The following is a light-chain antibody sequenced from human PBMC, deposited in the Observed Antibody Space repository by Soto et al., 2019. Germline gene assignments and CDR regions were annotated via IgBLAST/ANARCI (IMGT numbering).Light chain of an antibody. CDR3: QQYNNWPPMA. J-gene: IGKJ1*01. Sequence: EIVMTQSPATLSVSPGERATLSCRASQSVSSNLAWYQQKPGQAPRLLIYGAYTRATGIPARFSGSGSGTEFTLTISSLQSEVCAVYYCQQYNNWPPMAFGQGTKVEIK. CDR2: GAY. V-gene: IGKV3-15*01. CDR1: QSVSSN.